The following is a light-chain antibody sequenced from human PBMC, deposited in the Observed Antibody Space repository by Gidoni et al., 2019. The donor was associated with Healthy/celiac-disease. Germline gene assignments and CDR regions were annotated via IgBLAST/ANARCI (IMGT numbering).Light chain of an antibody. Sequence: DIQMTQSPSSLSASVGDTVTIPCRASQSVSTYLNWYQQRPGKAPRLLIYGASSLQSGVSSRFSGRGSGTDFTLTISSLKPEDLATYYCQQSYDTPPLTFGGGTKVEIK. V-gene: IGKV1-39*01. CDR3: QQSYDTPPLT. CDR2: GAS. J-gene: IGKJ4*01. CDR1: QSVSTY.